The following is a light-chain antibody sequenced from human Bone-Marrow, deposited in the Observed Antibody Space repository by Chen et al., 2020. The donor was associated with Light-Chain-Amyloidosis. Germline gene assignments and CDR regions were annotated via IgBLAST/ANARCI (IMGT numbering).Light chain of an antibody. CDR2: WAS. Sequence: DIVMTQSPDSLAVSLGERATINCKSSQSVLYRSNSKNYLAWFRQKPGQPPKVLIYWASTRESGVPDRFNGSGSGTDFTLTISSLQAEDVAVYYCQQYYGTPWTFGQGTKVEIK. J-gene: IGKJ1*01. CDR3: QQYYGTPWT. V-gene: IGKV4-1*01. CDR1: QSVLYRSNSKNY.